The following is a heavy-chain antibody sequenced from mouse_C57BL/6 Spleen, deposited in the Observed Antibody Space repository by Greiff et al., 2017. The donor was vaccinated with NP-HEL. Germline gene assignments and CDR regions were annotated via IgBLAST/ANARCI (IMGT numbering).Heavy chain of an antibody. CDR3: AIEDGNYEDWYFDV. J-gene: IGHJ1*03. V-gene: IGHV1-74*01. CDR1: GYTFTSYW. CDR2: IHPSDSDT. D-gene: IGHD2-1*01. Sequence: QVQLKQPGAELVKPGASVKVSCKASGYTFTSYWMHWVKQRPGQGLEWIGRIHPSDSDTNYNQKFKGKATLTVDKSSSTAYMQLSSLTSEDSAVYYCAIEDGNYEDWYFDVWGTGTTVTVSS.